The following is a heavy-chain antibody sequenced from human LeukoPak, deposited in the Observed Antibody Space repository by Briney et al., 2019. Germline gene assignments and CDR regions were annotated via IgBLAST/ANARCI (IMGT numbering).Heavy chain of an antibody. CDR3: ARGSYRGRGFDY. CDR2: MNPNSGNT. D-gene: IGHD3-10*01. Sequence: ASVKVSCKASGYTFIGYDMHWVRQATGQGLEWMGWMNPNSGNTGYAQKFQGRVTMTRNTSISTAYMELSSLRSEDTAVYYCARGSYRGRGFDYWGQGTLVTVSS. CDR1: GYTFIGYD. J-gene: IGHJ4*02. V-gene: IGHV1-8*02.